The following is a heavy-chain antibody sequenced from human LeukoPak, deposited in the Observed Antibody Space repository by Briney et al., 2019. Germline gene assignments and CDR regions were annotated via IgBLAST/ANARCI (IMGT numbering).Heavy chain of an antibody. CDR3: AGASYQRGYYFDY. Sequence: SETLSLTCTVSGGSISSYYWNWIRQPPGKGLEWIGYIYYSGSTNYNPSLKSRVTISVDTSKNQFSLKLSSVTAADTAVYYCAGASYQRGYYFDYWGQGTLVTVSS. D-gene: IGHD2-2*01. CDR2: IYYSGST. J-gene: IGHJ4*02. V-gene: IGHV4-59*01. CDR1: GGSISSYY.